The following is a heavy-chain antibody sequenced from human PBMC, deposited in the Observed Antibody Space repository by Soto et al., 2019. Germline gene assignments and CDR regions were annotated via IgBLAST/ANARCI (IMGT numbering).Heavy chain of an antibody. CDR1: GYTFTSYA. D-gene: IGHD1-26*01. Sequence: ASVKVSCTASGYTFTSYAMHWVRQAPGQRLEWMGWINAGNGNTKYSQKFQGRVTMSRDSSISTVYMELSSLRSEDTAVYYCARVAGSPDYWGQGTLVTVSS. V-gene: IGHV1-3*01. CDR3: ARVAGSPDY. J-gene: IGHJ4*02. CDR2: INAGNGNT.